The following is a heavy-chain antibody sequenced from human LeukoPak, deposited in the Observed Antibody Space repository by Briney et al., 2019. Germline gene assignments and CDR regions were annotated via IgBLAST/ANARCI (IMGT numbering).Heavy chain of an antibody. CDR3: ARANGYRFDS. CDR1: GYSFTSYW. Sequence: GESLKNSCKDSGYSFTSYWIGWVRQMPGKGLEWMGIIYPGDSDTRYSPSFQGQVTISADKSISTAYLQWGSLKASDTAMYYCARANGYRFDSWGQGTLVIVSS. J-gene: IGHJ4*02. D-gene: IGHD5-18*01. CDR2: IYPGDSDT. V-gene: IGHV5-51*01.